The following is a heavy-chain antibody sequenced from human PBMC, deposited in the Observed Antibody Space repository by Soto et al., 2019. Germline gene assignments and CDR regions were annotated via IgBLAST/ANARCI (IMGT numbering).Heavy chain of an antibody. D-gene: IGHD2-15*01. Sequence: QVQLQESGPGLVKPSETLSLTCTVSGGSISNYYWSWIRQPPGKGLEWIGYIYYSGSTNYNPSLKCRVTISVDTSKNQFSLKLSSVTAADTAVYYCARAGAATLSDYWGQGTLVTVSS. CDR3: ARAGAATLSDY. V-gene: IGHV4-59*01. CDR2: IYYSGST. J-gene: IGHJ4*02. CDR1: GGSISNYY.